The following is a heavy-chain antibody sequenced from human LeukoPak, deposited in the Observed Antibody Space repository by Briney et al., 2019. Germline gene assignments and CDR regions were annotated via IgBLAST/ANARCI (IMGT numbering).Heavy chain of an antibody. J-gene: IGHJ4*02. D-gene: IGHD3-10*01. CDR3: ARREMVRGVIEKDY. Sequence: ASVKVSCKASGYTFTSYYMHWVRQAPGQGLEWMGRIIPILGIANYAQKFQGRVTITADKSTSTAYMELSSLRSEDTAVYYCARREMVRGVIEKDYWGQGTLVTVSS. CDR2: IIPILGIA. CDR1: GYTFTSYY. V-gene: IGHV1-69*02.